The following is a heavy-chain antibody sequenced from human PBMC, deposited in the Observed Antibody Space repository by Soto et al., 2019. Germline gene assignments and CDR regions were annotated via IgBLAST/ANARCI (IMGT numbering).Heavy chain of an antibody. CDR1: GFTFSRYA. CDR2: ISGSGGST. CDR3: AKGRLIRGWFDP. V-gene: IGHV3-23*01. Sequence: EVQLLESGGGLVQPGGSLRLSCAASGFTFSRYAMSWVRQAPGKGLEWVSAISGSGGSTYYADSVKGRFTISRDNSKNTMYLQMNSLRAEDTAVYYCAKGRLIRGWFDPWGQGTLVTVSS. J-gene: IGHJ5*02. D-gene: IGHD3-22*01.